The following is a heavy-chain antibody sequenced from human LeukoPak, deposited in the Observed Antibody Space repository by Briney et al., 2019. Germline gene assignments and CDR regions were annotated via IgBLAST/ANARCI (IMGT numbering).Heavy chain of an antibody. D-gene: IGHD1-1*01. J-gene: IGHJ3*02. V-gene: IGHV3-30*09. CDR1: GITFGNFP. CDR2: ISYDGNTK. CDR3: AREAIGTTKSDDAFDI. Sequence: SGGSLRLSCAATGITFGNFPMHWVRQTPGKGLEWVAVISYDGNTKYYADSVKGRFAITRDNSKNTLFLQMNSVRGEDTAVYYCAREAIGTTKSDDAFDIWGQGTMVTVSS.